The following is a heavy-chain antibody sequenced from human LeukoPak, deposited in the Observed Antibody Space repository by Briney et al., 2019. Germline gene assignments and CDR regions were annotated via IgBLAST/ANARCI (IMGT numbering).Heavy chain of an antibody. CDR3: ARLPYDSSGYYSGFDY. V-gene: IGHV4-39*07. D-gene: IGHD3-22*01. Sequence: SETLSLTCTVSGGSISSSSYYWGWIRQPPGKGLEWIGSIYYSGSTYYNPSLKSRVTISVDTSKNQFSLKLSSVTAADTAVYYCARLPYDSSGYYSGFDYWGQGTLVTVSS. CDR1: GGSISSSSYY. CDR2: IYYSGST. J-gene: IGHJ4*02.